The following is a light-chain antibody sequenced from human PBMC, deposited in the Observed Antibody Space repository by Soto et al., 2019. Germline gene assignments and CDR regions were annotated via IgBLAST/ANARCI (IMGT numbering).Light chain of an antibody. V-gene: IGLV1-47*01. CDR1: SCNIGSNY. CDR2: RNN. Sequence: QTVLTQPPSASGTPGQRVTISCSGSSCNIGSNYVYWYQQLPGTAPKLLIYRNNQRPSGVPDRFSCSKSGTSASLAISGLRSEDEADYYCAAWDDSLSGYVFGTGTKLTVL. J-gene: IGLJ1*01. CDR3: AAWDDSLSGYV.